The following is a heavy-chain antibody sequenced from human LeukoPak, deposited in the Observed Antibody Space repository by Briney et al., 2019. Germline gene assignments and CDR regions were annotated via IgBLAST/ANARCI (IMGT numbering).Heavy chain of an antibody. CDR3: AAPFWSAYPN. CDR1: GFSVSKNY. Sequence: GGSLRLSCPASGFSVSKNYMSWVRQAPGQGLEWVSVIYSGGNTYYAASVEGRFTISRDHSENTLYLQMNSPRAEDTAVYYCAAPFWSAYPNWGQGTLVTVSS. CDR2: IYSGGNT. D-gene: IGHD3-3*01. J-gene: IGHJ4*02. V-gene: IGHV3-66*01.